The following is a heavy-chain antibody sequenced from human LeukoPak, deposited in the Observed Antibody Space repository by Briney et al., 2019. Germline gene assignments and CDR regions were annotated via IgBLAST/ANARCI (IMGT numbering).Heavy chain of an antibody. Sequence: GGSLRLSCAASGFTFSSYDMTWVRQAPGKGLEWVSAISGSGGSTYYADSVKGRFTISRDNSKNTLYLQMNSLRAEDTAVYYCAKAPPGRSYVDYWGQGTLVTVSS. CDR3: AKAPPGRSYVDY. CDR1: GFTFSSYD. D-gene: IGHD1-26*01. J-gene: IGHJ4*02. CDR2: ISGSGGST. V-gene: IGHV3-23*01.